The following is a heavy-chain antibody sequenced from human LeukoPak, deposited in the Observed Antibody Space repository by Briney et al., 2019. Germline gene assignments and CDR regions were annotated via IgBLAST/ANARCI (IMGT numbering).Heavy chain of an antibody. CDR2: INPSGGST. Sequence: KPGASVKVSCKASGYTFTSYYMHWVRQAPGQGLEWMGIINPSGGSTSYAQKFQGRVTITADESTSTAYMELSSLRFEDTAVYYCAREWNYESSGYFYYYWGQGTLVTVSS. D-gene: IGHD3-22*01. CDR1: GYTFTSYY. V-gene: IGHV1-46*01. J-gene: IGHJ4*02. CDR3: AREWNYESSGYFYYY.